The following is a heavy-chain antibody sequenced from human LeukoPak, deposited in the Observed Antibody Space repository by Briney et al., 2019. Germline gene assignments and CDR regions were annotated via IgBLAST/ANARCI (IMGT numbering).Heavy chain of an antibody. CDR3: ARVTGDDFWSGNSNNWFDP. CDR1: GFTFSSYA. CDR2: ISGSGGGT. Sequence: QPGGCLRLSCAASGFTFSSYAMSWVRQAPGKGLEWVSAISGSGGGTYYADSVKGRFTISRDNANNTLYLQMSSLSADDTAVYYCARVTGDDFWSGNSNNWFDPWGQGTLVTVSS. V-gene: IGHV3-23*01. J-gene: IGHJ5*02. D-gene: IGHD3-3*01.